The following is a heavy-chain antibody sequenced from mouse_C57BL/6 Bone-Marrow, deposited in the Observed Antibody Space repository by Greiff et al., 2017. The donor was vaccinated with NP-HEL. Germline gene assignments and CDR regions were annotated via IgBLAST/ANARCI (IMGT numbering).Heavy chain of an antibody. J-gene: IGHJ4*01. Sequence: EVQLQESGGGLVKPGGSLKLSCAASGFTFSDYGMHWVRQAPEKGLEWVAYISSGSSTIYYADTVKGRFTISRDNAKNTLFLQMTSLRSEDTAMYYCARNYYGSSPGLMDYGGQGTSVTVSS. CDR3: ARNYYGSSPGLMDY. V-gene: IGHV5-17*01. CDR2: ISSGSSTI. D-gene: IGHD1-1*01. CDR1: GFTFSDYG.